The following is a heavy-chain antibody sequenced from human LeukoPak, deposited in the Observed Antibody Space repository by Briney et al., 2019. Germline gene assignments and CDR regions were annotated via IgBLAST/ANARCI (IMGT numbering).Heavy chain of an antibody. D-gene: IGHD2-21*02. CDR2: ISSSSSYI. CDR3: ARDLGGEVVTAITDY. J-gene: IGHJ4*02. Sequence: GGSLRLSCAASGFIFTDYGMHWVRQAPGKGLEWVSSISSSSSYIYYADSVKGRFTISRDNAKNSLYLQMNSLRAEDTAVYYCARDLGGEVVTAITDYWGQGTLVTVSS. CDR1: GFIFTDYG. V-gene: IGHV3-21*01.